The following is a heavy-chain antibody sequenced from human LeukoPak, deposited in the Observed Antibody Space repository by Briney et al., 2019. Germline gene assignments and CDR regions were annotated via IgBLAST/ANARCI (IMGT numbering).Heavy chain of an antibody. CDR1: GFTFSTFG. CDR3: ARDSLGGDY. J-gene: IGHJ4*02. D-gene: IGHD3-16*01. CDR2: IWNDGSKK. V-gene: IGHV3-33*01. Sequence: PGRSLRLSCAASGFTFSTFGMHWVRRAPGKVLEWVAVIWNDGSKKFYADSVKGRFTISRDNSKNTLYLQMNSLRAEDTAVYYCARDSLGGDYWGQGTLVTVSS.